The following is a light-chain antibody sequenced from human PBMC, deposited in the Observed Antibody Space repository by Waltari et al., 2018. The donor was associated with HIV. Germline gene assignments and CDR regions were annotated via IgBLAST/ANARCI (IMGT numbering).Light chain of an antibody. CDR3: VAWDDSLRGVV. V-gene: IGLV1-47*01. CDR1: PPHLASTA. Sequence: SVLTQPPSASGTPGQRLPIPCSASPPHLASTAVFSYHHLPGAAPKLRIHRNNQRPSGVPDRFSGSTSGTSASRAISGLRSEDEADYYCVAWDDSLRGVVFGGGTKVAAL. J-gene: IGLJ2*01. CDR2: RNN.